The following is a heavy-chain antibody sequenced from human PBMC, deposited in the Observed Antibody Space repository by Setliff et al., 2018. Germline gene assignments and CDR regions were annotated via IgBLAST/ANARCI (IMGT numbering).Heavy chain of an antibody. CDR1: GGTFSSYA. Sequence: GASVKVSCKASGGTFSSYAISWVRQAPGQGLEWMGGIIPIFGTANYAQKFQGRVTITADESTSTAYMELSSLRSEDTAVYYCARDSPASTSGYHNWFDPWGQGTLVTVS. V-gene: IGHV1-69*13. CDR2: IIPIFGTA. J-gene: IGHJ5*02. CDR3: ARDSPASTSGYHNWFDP. D-gene: IGHD3-22*01.